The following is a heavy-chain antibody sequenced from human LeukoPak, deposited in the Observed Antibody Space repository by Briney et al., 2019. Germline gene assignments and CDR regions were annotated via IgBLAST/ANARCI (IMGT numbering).Heavy chain of an antibody. CDR1: DGSLNNYY. J-gene: IGHJ4*02. CDR2: IYYSGHT. Sequence: SETLSLTCTVFDGSLNNYYWNWIRQPPGKGLEWIGYIYYSGHTNYNPSLNSRVAISIDTSKNQFSLKLNSLTAADTAVYYCARATWNGYMFDYWGQGSLVTVTS. D-gene: IGHD5-24*01. CDR3: ARATWNGYMFDY. V-gene: IGHV4-59*01.